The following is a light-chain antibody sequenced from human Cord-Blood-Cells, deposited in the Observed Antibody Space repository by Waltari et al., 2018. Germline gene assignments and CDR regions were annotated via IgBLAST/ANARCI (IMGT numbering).Light chain of an antibody. CDR2: GVS. CDR3: SSYTSSSTWV. V-gene: IGLV2-14*01. J-gene: IGLJ3*02. CDR1: SSDVGGYNY. Sequence: QSALTQPASVSGSPGQSITISCTGTSSDVGGYNYVSWYQQHPGKAPNLMIYGVSKRPSGVSNRFSGSKSGNTASLTISGLQAEDEADYYCSSYTSSSTWVFGGGTKLTVL.